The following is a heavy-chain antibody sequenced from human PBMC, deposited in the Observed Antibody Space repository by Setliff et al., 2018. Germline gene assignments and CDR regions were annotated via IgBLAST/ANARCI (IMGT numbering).Heavy chain of an antibody. D-gene: IGHD3-16*01. Sequence: ASVKVSCKASGYPFVGYYIYWMRQTPGQGFEWMGWINPKSGGTKYAVKFQGRVTMTRDTSINTIYMELSSLTSDDTAIYYCVKQGDLAFDYWGQGTQVTVSS. J-gene: IGHJ4*02. CDR2: INPKSGGT. CDR1: GYPFVGYY. CDR3: VKQGDLAFDY. V-gene: IGHV1-2*02.